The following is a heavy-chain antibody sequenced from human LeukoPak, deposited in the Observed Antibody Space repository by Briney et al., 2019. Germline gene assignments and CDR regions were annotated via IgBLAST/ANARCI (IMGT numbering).Heavy chain of an antibody. V-gene: IGHV3-30*03. D-gene: IGHD6-6*01. CDR1: GFTFSSYG. CDR2: ISYDGSNK. J-gene: IGHJ5*02. CDR3: ARLGRLTDLGIAARDNWFDP. Sequence: PGGSLRLSCAASGFTFSSYGMHWVRQAPGKGLEWVAVISYDGSNKYYADSVKGRFTISRDNAKNSLYLQMNSLRAEDTAVYYCARLGRLTDLGIAARDNWFDPRGQGTLVTVSS.